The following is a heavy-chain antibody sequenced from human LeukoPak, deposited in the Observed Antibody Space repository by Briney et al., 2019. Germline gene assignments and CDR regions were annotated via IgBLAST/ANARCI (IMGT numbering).Heavy chain of an antibody. Sequence: GASVKVSCKASGGTFSSYAISWVRQAPGQGLEWMGRIIPIFGTANYAQKFQGRVTITTDESTSTAYMELSSLRPEDTAVYYCARGGLRPTYYFDYWGQGTLVTVSS. CDR2: IIPIFGTA. V-gene: IGHV1-69*05. D-gene: IGHD5-12*01. CDR3: ARGGLRPTYYFDY. J-gene: IGHJ4*02. CDR1: GGTFSSYA.